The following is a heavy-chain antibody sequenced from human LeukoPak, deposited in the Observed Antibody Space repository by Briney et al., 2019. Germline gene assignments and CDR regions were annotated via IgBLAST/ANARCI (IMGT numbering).Heavy chain of an antibody. J-gene: IGHJ4*02. V-gene: IGHV4-59*01. CDR3: ARVTPAAFDY. Sequence: SETVSLTCTVSGGSISSYFWSWIRQPPGKGLEWIGYIYYSGSTNCNPSLKSRVTISVDTSKNQFSLKLSSVTAADTAVYYCARVTPAAFDYWGQGTLVTVSS. CDR2: IYYSGST. CDR1: GGSISSYF. D-gene: IGHD2-2*01.